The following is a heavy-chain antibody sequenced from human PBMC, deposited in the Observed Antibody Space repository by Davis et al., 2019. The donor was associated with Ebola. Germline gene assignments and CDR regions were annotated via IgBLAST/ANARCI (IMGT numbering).Heavy chain of an antibody. CDR2: INQGGSQK. CDR3: MRWSLYSGHDCDL. D-gene: IGHD1-26*01. V-gene: IGHV3-7*01. Sequence: SLNLSCAASRVTSTTNWIHWVRQAPGKGLEWVANINQGGSQKNYVDSVRGRFTISRDNAKNSLYLQMNSLRAEDTAVYYCMRWSLYSGHDCDLWGQGTLVTVSS. J-gene: IGHJ5*02. CDR1: RVTSTTNW.